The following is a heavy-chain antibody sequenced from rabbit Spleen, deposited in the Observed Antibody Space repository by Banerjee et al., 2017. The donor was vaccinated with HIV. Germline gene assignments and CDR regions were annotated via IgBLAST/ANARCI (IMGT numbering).Heavy chain of an antibody. CDR2: INTNNGDT. J-gene: IGHJ2*01. D-gene: IGHD1-1*01. CDR1: GFSFSSNW. V-gene: IGHV1S45*01. Sequence: LEESGGGLVKPGGTLTLTCTVSGFSFSSNWICWVRQAPGKGLEWIACINTNNGDTDYANWPKGRFTISKTSSPTVTLQMTSLTAADTATYFCARHYVTAFDPWGPGTLVSVS. CDR3: ARHYVTAFDP.